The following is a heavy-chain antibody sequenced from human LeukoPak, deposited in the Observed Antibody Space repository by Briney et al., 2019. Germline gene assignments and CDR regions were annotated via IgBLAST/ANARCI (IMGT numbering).Heavy chain of an antibody. CDR2: ISDNGRT. J-gene: IGHJ4*02. CDR3: ARQNYYDSSAYPDS. CDR1: GGSISSGGYY. Sequence: SETLSLTCTVSGGSISSGGYYWSWIRQHPGKGLEWIGYISDNGRTYYNPSLKSRVITSVDTSKNQFSLKLSSVTAADTAVYYCARQNYYDSSAYPDSWGQGTLVTVSS. V-gene: IGHV4-31*03. D-gene: IGHD3-22*01.